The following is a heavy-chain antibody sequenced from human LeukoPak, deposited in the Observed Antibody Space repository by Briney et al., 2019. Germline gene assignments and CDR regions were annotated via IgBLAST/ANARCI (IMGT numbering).Heavy chain of an antibody. CDR2: IGRYGVTT. J-gene: IGHJ6*02. CDR3: ATLSDRNFYYSYGLDV. CDR1: GFTLSTYE. V-gene: IGHV3-48*03. Sequence: PGGSLRLSCAASGFTLSTYEMNWVRQAPGKGLEGVGYIGRYGVTTYYADSVKGRFTISGDNAKNSLNLQMNSLRAEDTAVYYCATLSDRNFYYSYGLDVWGQGTTVTVS. D-gene: IGHD1-14*01.